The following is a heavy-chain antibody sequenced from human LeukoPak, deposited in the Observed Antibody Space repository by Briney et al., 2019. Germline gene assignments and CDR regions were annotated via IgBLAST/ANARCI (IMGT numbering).Heavy chain of an antibody. CDR3: ARAVESSVRFDG. Sequence: SETLSLTCAIHGGSFSDYYWSWIRQPPGKGLQWIGEIIQSGSTNYNPSLKSRVTISVDTSKNQFSLKLSSVTAADTAIYYCARAVESSVRFDGWGQGTLVTVSS. J-gene: IGHJ4*02. V-gene: IGHV4-34*12. CDR1: GGSFSDYY. CDR2: IIQSGST. D-gene: IGHD3-22*01.